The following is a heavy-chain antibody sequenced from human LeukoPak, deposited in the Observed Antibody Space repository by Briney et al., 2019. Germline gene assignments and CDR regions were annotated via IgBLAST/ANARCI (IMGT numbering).Heavy chain of an antibody. CDR3: AKDGVDYYYYYMDV. D-gene: IGHD2-15*01. J-gene: IGHJ6*03. CDR2: VSGCGGST. V-gene: IGHV3-23*01. Sequence: GGSLRLSCAASGFTFSSYGMSWVRQAPGKGLEWVSAVSGCGGSTYYADSVKGRFTISRDNSKNTLYLQMNSLRAEDTAVYYCAKDGVDYYYYYMDVWGKGTTVTISS. CDR1: GFTFSSYG.